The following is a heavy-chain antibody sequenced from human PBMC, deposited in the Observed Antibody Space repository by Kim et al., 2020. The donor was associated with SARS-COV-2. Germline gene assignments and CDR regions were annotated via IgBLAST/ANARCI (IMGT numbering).Heavy chain of an antibody. CDR2: IHPRDSDV. D-gene: IGHD6-6*01. Sequence: GESLKISCQASGSKVSTDWIGWVRQLPGKGLELMGVIHPRDSDVRYSQSFQGLVTIATDGSGASLHLRALKASDPAFYYCATGRGVSSTYYFDIWGQGTL. J-gene: IGHJ4*02. CDR3: ATGRGVSSTYYFDI. V-gene: IGHV5-51*01. CDR1: GSKVSTDW.